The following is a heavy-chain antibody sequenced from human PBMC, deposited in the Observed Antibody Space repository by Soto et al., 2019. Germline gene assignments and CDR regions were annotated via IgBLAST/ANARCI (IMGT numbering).Heavy chain of an antibody. Sequence: SETLSLTCAVSGGSISSRNWWSWVRQPPGKGLGWIGDIYHSGSTNYNPSLKSRVTISVGNSKNQFSLKLSSVTAADTAVYYCARQVYSYYGMDVWGQGTTVTVSS. D-gene: IGHD2-21*01. CDR2: IYHSGST. J-gene: IGHJ6*02. V-gene: IGHV4-4*02. CDR3: ARQVYSYYGMDV. CDR1: GGSISSRNW.